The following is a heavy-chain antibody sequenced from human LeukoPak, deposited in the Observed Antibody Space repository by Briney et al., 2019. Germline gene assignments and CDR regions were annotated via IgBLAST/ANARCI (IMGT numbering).Heavy chain of an antibody. CDR1: GGSISNAAYL. V-gene: IGHV4-39*01. CDR2: LYYTGIT. J-gene: IGHJ4*02. Sequence: KPSETLPLTCTVSGGSISNAAYLWGWIRQPPGKGLEWIGSLYYTGITYYNPSLKSRVTISADTSKNQFSLKVTSVTAADTAVYYCARLINGSPGDYWGQGTLVTVSS. D-gene: IGHD1-26*01. CDR3: ARLINGSPGDY.